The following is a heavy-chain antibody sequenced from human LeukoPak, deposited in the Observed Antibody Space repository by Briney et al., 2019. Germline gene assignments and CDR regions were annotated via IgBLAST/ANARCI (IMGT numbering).Heavy chain of an antibody. V-gene: IGHV4-59*01. CDR2: IYHRGSA. J-gene: IGHJ4*02. CDR1: GGSISSYY. Sequence: PSETLSLTCTVSGGSISSYYWTWIRQPPGKGLEWIGYIYHRGSANYNPSLKSRLSISVDTSKNQFSLTLSSVTAADAAVYYCARAGDYCVSGSYLGHWGQGTLVTVSS. CDR3: ARAGDYCVSGSYLGH. D-gene: IGHD3-10*01.